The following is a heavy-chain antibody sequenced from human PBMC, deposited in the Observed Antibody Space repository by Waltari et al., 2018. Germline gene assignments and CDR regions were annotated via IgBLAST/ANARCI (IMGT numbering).Heavy chain of an antibody. CDR2: ISSSSYI. Sequence: EVQLVESGGGLVKPGGSLRLSCAASGFTFSSYSMNWVRQAPGKGLEWVSSISSSSYIYYADSVKGRFTISRDNAKNSLYLQMNSLRAEDTAVYYCARGTYCSSTSCLDAFDIWGQGTMVTVSS. CDR1: GFTFSSYS. D-gene: IGHD2-2*01. CDR3: ARGTYCSSTSCLDAFDI. J-gene: IGHJ3*02. V-gene: IGHV3-21*01.